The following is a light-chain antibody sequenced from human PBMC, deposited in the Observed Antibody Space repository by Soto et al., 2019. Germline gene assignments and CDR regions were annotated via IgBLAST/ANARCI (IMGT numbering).Light chain of an antibody. V-gene: IGKV1-5*03. CDR2: KAS. J-gene: IGKJ2*01. CDR1: LSISGW. Sequence: DIQMTQSPSTLSASVGDRVTITCRASLSISGWLAWYQQKPGKAPKLLIYKASSLESGVPSRFSGSGSGTEFTLTISSLQPDDFATYYCQQYNSYPYTFGQGTKLEIK. CDR3: QQYNSYPYT.